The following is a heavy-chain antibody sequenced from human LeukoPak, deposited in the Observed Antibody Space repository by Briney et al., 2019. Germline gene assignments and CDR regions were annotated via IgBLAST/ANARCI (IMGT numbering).Heavy chain of an antibody. V-gene: IGHV1-2*02. D-gene: IGHD3-10*01. J-gene: IGHJ5*02. CDR3: ARQSGAGNWFDP. CDR1: GYTFTGYY. CDR2: INPYSGAT. Sequence: APVKVSCKASGYTFTGYYIHWVRQAPGQGLEWMGWINPYSGATNYAPKFQGRVTMTRDTSISRGYMELSRVRSDDTAVYYCARQSGAGNWFDPWGQGTLVTVSS.